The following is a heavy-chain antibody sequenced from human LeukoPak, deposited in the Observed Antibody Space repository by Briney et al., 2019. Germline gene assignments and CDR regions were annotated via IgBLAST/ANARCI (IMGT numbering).Heavy chain of an antibody. CDR2: IKQDGSEE. CDR3: ARDRGSSGWSR. D-gene: IGHD6-19*01. V-gene: IGHV3-7*05. Sequence: GGSLRLSCAASGFTFSSYWMNWVRQAPGKGLEWVANIKQDGSEEYYVDSVKGRFTISRDNAKKSLYLQMNSLRAEDTAMYYCARDRGSSGWSRWGQGTLVTVSS. CDR1: GFTFSSYW. J-gene: IGHJ4*02.